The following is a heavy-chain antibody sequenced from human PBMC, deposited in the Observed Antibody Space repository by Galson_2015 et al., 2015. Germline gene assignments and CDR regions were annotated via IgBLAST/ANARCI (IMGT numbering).Heavy chain of an antibody. V-gene: IGHV4-59*01. D-gene: IGHD1-14*01. Sequence: LSLTCTVSGGSMSSYYWSWIRQPPGKGLEWIGYINYSGSTNSNPSLKSRVAISMDTSKNQFSLKLTSVTAADTAVYYCARDNRNAFDLWGQGTMVTVSS. CDR2: INYSGST. J-gene: IGHJ3*01. CDR1: GGSMSSYY. CDR3: ARDNRNAFDL.